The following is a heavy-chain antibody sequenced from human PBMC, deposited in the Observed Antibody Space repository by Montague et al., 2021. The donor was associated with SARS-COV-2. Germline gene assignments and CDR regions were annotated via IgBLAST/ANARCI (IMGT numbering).Heavy chain of an antibody. CDR1: GGSISSGGYY. CDR2: IYYSGTT. CDR3: ARGMIRGVTTPFDY. Sequence: SETLSLTCTVSGGSISSGGYYWSWIRQHPGKELEWIGNIYYSGTTYYNPSLQSRGTISVDTSKNHLSLRLSSVTAADTAVYFCARGMIRGVTTPFDYWGQGSQVTVSS. J-gene: IGHJ4*02. D-gene: IGHD3-10*01. V-gene: IGHV4-39*02.